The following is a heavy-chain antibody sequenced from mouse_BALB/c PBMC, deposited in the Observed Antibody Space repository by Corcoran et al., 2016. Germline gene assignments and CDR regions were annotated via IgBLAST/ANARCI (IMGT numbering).Heavy chain of an antibody. V-gene: IGHV1S34*01. CDR3: ARCGYDHLYYFDY. Sequence: LVKTGASVKISCKASGYSFTGYYMHWVKQSHGKSLEWIGYISCYNGATSYNQKFKGKATFTVDTSSSTAYMQFNSLTSEYSTVYYCARCGYDHLYYFDYWGQGTTLTVSS. CDR1: GYSFTGYY. J-gene: IGHJ2*01. D-gene: IGHD2-14*01. CDR2: ISCYNGAT.